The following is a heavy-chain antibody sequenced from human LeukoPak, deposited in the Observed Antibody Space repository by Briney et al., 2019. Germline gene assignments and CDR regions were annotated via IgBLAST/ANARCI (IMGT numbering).Heavy chain of an antibody. D-gene: IGHD2-21*02. Sequence: GGSLRLSCAASGFTFSSYAMSWARQAPGKGLEWVSAISGSGGSTYYADSVKGRFTISRDNSKNTLYLQMNSLRAEDTAVYYCAKDKRGVVTAMRIYFDYWGQGTLVTVSS. V-gene: IGHV3-23*01. CDR3: AKDKRGVVTAMRIYFDY. CDR1: GFTFSSYA. J-gene: IGHJ4*02. CDR2: ISGSGGST.